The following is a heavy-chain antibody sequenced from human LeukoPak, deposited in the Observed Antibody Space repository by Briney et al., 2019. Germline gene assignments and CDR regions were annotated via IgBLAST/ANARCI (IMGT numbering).Heavy chain of an antibody. V-gene: IGHV5-51*01. CDR1: GYSFTSYW. CDR2: IYPGDSDT. CDR3: ARLFGEGIVVVPAAMPALRYGMDV. J-gene: IGHJ6*02. Sequence: GESLKISCKGSGYSFTSYWIGWVRQMPGKSLEWMGIIYPGDSDTRYSPSFQGQVTISADKSISTAYLQWSSLKASDTAMYYCARLFGEGIVVVPAAMPALRYGMDVWGQGTTVTVSS. D-gene: IGHD2-2*01.